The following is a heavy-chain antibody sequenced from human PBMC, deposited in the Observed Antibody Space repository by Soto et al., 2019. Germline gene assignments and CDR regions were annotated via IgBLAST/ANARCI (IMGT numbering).Heavy chain of an antibody. D-gene: IGHD6-19*01. Sequence: PSETLSLTCIAWGGSINNSYWSWIRQPPGNGLEWIGYVYSGGSTKDNPSIKSQVTISVDTSNNKFSMKLTSVTAADTDVYYCARGGRRVAVAGTFDPWGHGSLVTVSS. CDR3: ARGGRRVAVAGTFDP. J-gene: IGHJ5*02. V-gene: IGHV4-59*01. CDR1: GGSINNSY. CDR2: VYSGGST.